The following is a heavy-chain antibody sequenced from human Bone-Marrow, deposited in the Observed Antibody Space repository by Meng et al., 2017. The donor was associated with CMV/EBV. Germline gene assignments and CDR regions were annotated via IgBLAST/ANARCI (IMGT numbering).Heavy chain of an antibody. CDR2: INPSGGST. J-gene: IGHJ4*02. Sequence: ASVKVSCKASGYTFTSYYMNWVRQAPGQGLEWMGIINPSGGSTRYAQKFQGRVTMTRDTSTRTVYMELSSLRSDDTAVYYCARWPKLGGIVGATGGVDYWAQGTLVTVPS. D-gene: IGHD1-26*01. CDR1: GYTFTSYY. CDR3: ARWPKLGGIVGATGGVDY. V-gene: IGHV1-46*01.